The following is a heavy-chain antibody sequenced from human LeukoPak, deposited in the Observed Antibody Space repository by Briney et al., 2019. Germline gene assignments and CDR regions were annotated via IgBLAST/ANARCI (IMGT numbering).Heavy chain of an antibody. CDR3: AKEGPHDAFDI. CDR1: GFTFSTYS. V-gene: IGHV3-23*01. J-gene: IGHJ3*02. Sequence: GGSLRLSCAASGFTFSTYSMTWVRQGPGKGLEWVSAISGSGGSTYYADSVKGRFTISRDNSKNTLYLQMNSLRADDTAVYYCAKEGPHDAFDIWGQGTMVPVSS. CDR2: ISGSGGST.